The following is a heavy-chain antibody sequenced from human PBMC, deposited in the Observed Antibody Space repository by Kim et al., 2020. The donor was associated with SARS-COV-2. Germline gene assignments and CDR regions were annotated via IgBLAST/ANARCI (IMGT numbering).Heavy chain of an antibody. CDR3: AGRGYGGNIHDY. J-gene: IGHJ4*02. Sequence: YRDSVKGRFTISRDNAETALYLQRNSLRDEETGIYYCAGRGYGGNIHDYWGQGTLVTVSS. D-gene: IGHD2-15*01. V-gene: IGHV3-48*03.